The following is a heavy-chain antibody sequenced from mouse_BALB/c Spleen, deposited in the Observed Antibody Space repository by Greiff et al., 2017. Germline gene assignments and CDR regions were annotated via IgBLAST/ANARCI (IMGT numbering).Heavy chain of an antibody. CDR2: ISYSGST. CDR3: ARGGTRGTWFAY. V-gene: IGHV3-2*02. CDR1: GYSITSDYA. Sequence: VQLKESGPGLVKPSQSLSLTCTVTGYSITSDYAWNWIRQFPGNKLEWMGYISYSGSTSYNPSLKSRISITRDTSKNQFFLQLNSVTTEDTATYYCARGGTRGTWFAYWGQGTLVTVSA. J-gene: IGHJ3*01. D-gene: IGHD3-3*01.